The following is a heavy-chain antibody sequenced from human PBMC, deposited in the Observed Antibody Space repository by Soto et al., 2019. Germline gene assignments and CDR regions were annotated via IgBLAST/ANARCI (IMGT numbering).Heavy chain of an antibody. Sequence: EVQLVESGGGLVQPGGSLRLSCAASGFTFSTYWMFWVRQAPGEGLEWVASINEDGSEKYYVDSVEGRFTISRDNAKNSLYLQMSSLGAVDTAVYYCVIFERGRAFNIWGQGTMVTMSS. J-gene: IGHJ3*02. CDR3: VIFERGRAFNI. CDR1: GFTFSTYW. V-gene: IGHV3-7*01. D-gene: IGHD3-3*01. CDR2: INEDGSEK.